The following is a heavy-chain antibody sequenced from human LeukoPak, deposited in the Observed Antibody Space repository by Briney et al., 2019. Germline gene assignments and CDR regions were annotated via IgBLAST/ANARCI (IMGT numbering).Heavy chain of an antibody. CDR3: ARIRCGRGQARCYNH. D-gene: IGHD2-21*01. CDR1: GVSVSDYY. V-gene: IGHV4-34*01. J-gene: IGHJ5*02. CDR2: GSPGGYT. Sequence: PSETLSLTCAVSGVSVSDYYWSWVRQSPEKGLELIGEGSPGGYTTYNPSLRSRVIISEDTSENQLYLNVTSVTAADTALYYCARIRCGRGQARCYNHWAQGSLVTVSS.